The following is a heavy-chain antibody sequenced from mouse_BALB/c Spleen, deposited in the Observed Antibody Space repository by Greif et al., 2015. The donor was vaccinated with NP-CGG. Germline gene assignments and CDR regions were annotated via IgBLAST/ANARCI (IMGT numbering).Heavy chain of an antibody. CDR1: GYTFTDYY. D-gene: IGHD2-4*01. V-gene: IGHV1-84*02. J-gene: IGHJ4*01. CDR3: ARSGDYDGDYCAMDY. Sequence: QVQLQQSGTELVKPGASVKISCKASGYTFTDYYINWVKQKPGQGLEWIGWIYPGSGNTKYNEKFKGKATLTVDTSSSTAYMQLSSLTSEDTAVYFCARSGDYDGDYCAMDYWGQGTSVTVSS. CDR2: IYPGSGNT.